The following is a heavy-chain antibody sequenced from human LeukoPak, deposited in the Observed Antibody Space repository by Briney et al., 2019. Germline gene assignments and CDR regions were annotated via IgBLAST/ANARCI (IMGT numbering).Heavy chain of an antibody. CDR2: IWYDGSNK. Sequence: PGRSLRLSCAASGFTFSSYGMHWVRQAPGKGLEWVAVIWYDGSNKYYADSVKGRFTISRDNSKNTLCLQMNSLRAEDTAVYYCAKDHSVDYDSSGSDYYFDYWGQGTLVTVSS. CDR3: AKDHSVDYDSSGSDYYFDY. D-gene: IGHD3-22*01. J-gene: IGHJ4*02. CDR1: GFTFSSYG. V-gene: IGHV3-33*06.